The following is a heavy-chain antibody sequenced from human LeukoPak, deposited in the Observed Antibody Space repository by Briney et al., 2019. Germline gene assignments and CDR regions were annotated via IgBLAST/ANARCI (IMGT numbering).Heavy chain of an antibody. CDR1: GGSISSSSYY. D-gene: IGHD3-22*01. V-gene: IGHV4-39*07. CDR3: ARDFPYDSSGYPFDY. Sequence: SETLSLTCTVSGGSISSSSYYWGWVRQPPGKGLEWIGSIYYSGSTYYNPSLKSRVTISVDTSKNQFSLKLSSVTAADTAVYYCARDFPYDSSGYPFDYWGQGTLVTVSS. J-gene: IGHJ4*02. CDR2: IYYSGST.